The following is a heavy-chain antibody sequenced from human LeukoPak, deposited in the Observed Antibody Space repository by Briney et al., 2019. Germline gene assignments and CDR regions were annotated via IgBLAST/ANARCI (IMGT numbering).Heavy chain of an antibody. CDR3: ARVGGYFDWLLYYY. J-gene: IGHJ4*02. D-gene: IGHD3-9*01. Sequence: ASVKVSCKASGYTFTGYYMHWVRQAPGQGLEWMGWINPNSGGTNYAQEFQGRVTMTRDTSISTAYMELSRLRSDDTAVYYCARVGGYFDWLLYYYWGQGTLVTVSS. CDR2: INPNSGGT. V-gene: IGHV1-2*02. CDR1: GYTFTGYY.